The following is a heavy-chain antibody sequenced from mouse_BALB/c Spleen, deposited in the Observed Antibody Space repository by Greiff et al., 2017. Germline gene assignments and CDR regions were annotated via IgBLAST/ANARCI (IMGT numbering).Heavy chain of an antibody. CDR1: GYSITSDYA. Sequence: EVQLQQSGPGLVKPSQSLSLTCTVTGYSITSDYAWHWIRQFPGNKLEWLGYISYSGSTSYNPSLKSRISITRDTSKNQFFLQLNSVTTEDTATYYSARSDGGGLTRLAYWGQGTRVTVSA. CDR2: ISYSGST. D-gene: IGHD2-3*01. J-gene: IGHJ3*01. CDR3: ARSDGGGLTRLAY. V-gene: IGHV3-2*02.